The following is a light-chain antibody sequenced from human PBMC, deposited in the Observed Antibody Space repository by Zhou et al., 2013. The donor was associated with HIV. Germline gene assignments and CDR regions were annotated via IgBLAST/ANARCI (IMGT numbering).Light chain of an antibody. CDR2: GAS. Sequence: ENVLTQSPGTLSLSPGERATLSCRASQSVSSSSLAWYQQKPGQAPRLLIYGASSRATGIPGRFSGSGSGTDFTLTISRLGPEDFAVYYCQQYGSSPATFGQGTEVEIK. CDR3: QQYGSSPAT. J-gene: IGKJ1*01. CDR1: QSVSSSS. V-gene: IGKV3-20*01.